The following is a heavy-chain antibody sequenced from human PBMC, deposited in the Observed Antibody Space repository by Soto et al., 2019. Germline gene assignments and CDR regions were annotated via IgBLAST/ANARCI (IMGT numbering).Heavy chain of an antibody. V-gene: IGHV4-30-2*01. CDR3: ARVRGDYYFDY. CDR1: GGSISSGGYS. D-gene: IGHD6-25*01. J-gene: IGHJ4*02. Sequence: SETLSLTCAVSGGSISSGGYSWSWIRQPPGKGLEWIGYIYHSGSTYYNTSLKSRVTISVDRSKNQFSLKLSSVTAADTAVYYCARVRGDYYFDYWGQGTLVTVSS. CDR2: IYHSGST.